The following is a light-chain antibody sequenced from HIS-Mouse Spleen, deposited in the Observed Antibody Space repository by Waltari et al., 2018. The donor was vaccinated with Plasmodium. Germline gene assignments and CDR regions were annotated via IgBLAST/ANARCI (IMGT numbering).Light chain of an antibody. J-gene: IGLJ1*01. CDR3: CSYAGSYTYV. V-gene: IGLV2-11*01. Sequence: QSALTQPRSVSGSPGQSLTISCTGTSNDVCGYNYVSWYQQHPVKAPKLMIYDVRKRPSGVPDRFSGSKSGNTASLTISGLQAEDEADYYCCSYAGSYTYVFGTGTKVTVL. CDR2: DVR. CDR1: SNDVCGYNY.